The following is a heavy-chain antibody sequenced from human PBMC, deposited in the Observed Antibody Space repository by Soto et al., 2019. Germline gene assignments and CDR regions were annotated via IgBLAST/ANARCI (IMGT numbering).Heavy chain of an antibody. V-gene: IGHV3-33*01. CDR2: IWYDGSNK. J-gene: IGHJ6*02. CDR1: GFTFSSYG. D-gene: IGHD6-13*01. Sequence: GGSLRLSCAASGFTFSSYGMHWVRQAPGKGLEWVAVIWYDGSNKYYADSVKGRFTISRDNSKNTLYLQMNSLRAEDTAVYYCERASPPFIAADGTGLYYGMDVWGQGTTVTVSS. CDR3: ERASPPFIAADGTGLYYGMDV.